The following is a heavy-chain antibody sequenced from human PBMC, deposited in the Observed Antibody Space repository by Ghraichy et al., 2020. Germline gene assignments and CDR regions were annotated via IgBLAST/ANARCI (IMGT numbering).Heavy chain of an antibody. Sequence: GGSLRLSCAASGFTFRSYGMHWVRQAPGKGLEWVAVISYDGSNKYYADSVKGRFTISRDNSKNTLYLQMNSLRAEDTAVYYCAKVEVWGSYRYYYGMDVWGQGTTVTVSS. D-gene: IGHD3-16*02. CDR3: AKVEVWGSYRYYYGMDV. CDR2: ISYDGSNK. CDR1: GFTFRSYG. J-gene: IGHJ6*02. V-gene: IGHV3-30*18.